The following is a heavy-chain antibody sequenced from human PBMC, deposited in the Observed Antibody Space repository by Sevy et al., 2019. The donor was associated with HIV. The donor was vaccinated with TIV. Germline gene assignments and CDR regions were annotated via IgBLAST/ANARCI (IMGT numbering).Heavy chain of an antibody. V-gene: IGHV3-23*01. CDR3: AKGCSGDSCYSPDY. CDR1: GFTFSTYV. J-gene: IGHJ4*02. D-gene: IGHD2-15*01. CDR2: ISGSGGDT. Sequence: GGSLRLSCAASGFTFSTYVMTWVRQAPGKGLEWVSAISGSGGDTHYADSVKGRFTISRDNSKNTRSLQMNSLRAEDTAVYYCAKGCSGDSCYSPDYWGQGTLVTVSS.